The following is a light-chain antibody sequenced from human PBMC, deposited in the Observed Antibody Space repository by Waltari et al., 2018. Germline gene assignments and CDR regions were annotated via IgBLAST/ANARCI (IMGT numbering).Light chain of an antibody. CDR1: SSDLGSYNL. J-gene: IGLJ2*01. CDR3: CSYAGSSTFL. Sequence: SCTGTSSDLGSYNLVSWYQQHPGKAPKLLIYEGNKRHSGVSNRFSGSNSGNTASLTISGLQAEDEADYYCCSYAGSSTFLFGGGTKVTVL. V-gene: IGLV2-23*03. CDR2: EGN.